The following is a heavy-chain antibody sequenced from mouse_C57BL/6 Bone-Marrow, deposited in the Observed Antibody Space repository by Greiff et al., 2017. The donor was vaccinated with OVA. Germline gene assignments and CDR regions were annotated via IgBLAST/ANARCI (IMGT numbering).Heavy chain of an antibody. Sequence: EVQGVESGGDLVKPGGSLKLSCAASGFTFSSYGMSWVRQTPDKRLEWVATISSGGNYTYYPDSVKGRFPISRDNAKNTLYLQMSSLKSEDTAMYYCARQAPPAYWGQGTLVTVSA. CDR2: ISSGGNYT. CDR3: ARQAPPAY. J-gene: IGHJ3*01. CDR1: GFTFSSYG. V-gene: IGHV5-6*01.